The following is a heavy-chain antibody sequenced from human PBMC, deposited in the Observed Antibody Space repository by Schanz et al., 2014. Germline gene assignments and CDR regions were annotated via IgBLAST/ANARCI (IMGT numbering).Heavy chain of an antibody. D-gene: IGHD2-15*01. CDR2: ISSSGNII. V-gene: IGHV3-11*01. J-gene: IGHJ3*02. CDR1: GFTFSDSF. Sequence: QVLLVESGGGLVKPGGSLRLSCSASGFTFSDSFMSWIRQTPGKGLEWLSYISSSGNIIHYADSVKGRFTISRDNAKNSLYLQMNSLRAEDTALYYCAKDMEGYCDTMTCPIPAFDIWGQGTMVTVSS. CDR3: AKDMEGYCDTMTCPIPAFDI.